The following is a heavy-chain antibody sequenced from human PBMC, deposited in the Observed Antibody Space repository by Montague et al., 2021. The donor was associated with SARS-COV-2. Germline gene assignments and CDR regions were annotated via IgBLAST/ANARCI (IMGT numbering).Heavy chain of an antibody. Sequence: SETLSLTCTVSGGSISSSSYYWGWIRQPPGKGLEWIGSIYYSGSTYYDPSLKSRVTISVDTSKNQCSLKLSSVTAADTAVYYCVEIVGAADYWGQGTLVTVSS. J-gene: IGHJ4*02. CDR2: IYYSGST. D-gene: IGHD1-26*01. CDR3: VEIVGAADY. CDR1: GGSISSSSYY. V-gene: IGHV4-39*01.